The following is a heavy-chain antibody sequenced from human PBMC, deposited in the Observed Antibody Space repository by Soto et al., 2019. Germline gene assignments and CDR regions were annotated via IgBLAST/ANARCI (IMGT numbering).Heavy chain of an antibody. CDR1: GFTFSSYA. J-gene: IGHJ3*02. Sequence: GGSLRLSCAASGFTFSSYAMSWVRQAPGKGLEWVSAISGSGGSTYYADSVKGRFTISRDNSKNTLYLQMNSLRAEDTAVYYCAKDLIVVVVAATVPDAFDIWGQGTMVTVSS. CDR3: AKDLIVVVVAATVPDAFDI. D-gene: IGHD2-15*01. V-gene: IGHV3-23*01. CDR2: ISGSGGST.